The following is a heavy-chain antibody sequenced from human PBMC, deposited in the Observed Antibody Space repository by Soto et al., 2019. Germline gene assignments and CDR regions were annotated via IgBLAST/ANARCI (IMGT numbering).Heavy chain of an antibody. Sequence: EVQLVESGGGLVQPGGSLRLACAASGFTVSRTYMSWVRQAPGKGLEWVSVIYSDDSTYYADSVKGRFTISRDNSKNTLYLQMNSLRAEDTAVYYCARGYCTDPWGRGTLVTVSS. V-gene: IGHV3-66*01. CDR1: GFTVSRTY. CDR3: ARGYCTDP. CDR2: IYSDDST. D-gene: IGHD2-15*01. J-gene: IGHJ5*02.